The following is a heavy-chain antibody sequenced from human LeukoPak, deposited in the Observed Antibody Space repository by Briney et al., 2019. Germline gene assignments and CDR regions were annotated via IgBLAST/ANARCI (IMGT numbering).Heavy chain of an antibody. V-gene: IGHV3-23*01. J-gene: IGHJ4*02. CDR3: VKDYQVGNSPAFGDY. CDR2: LIEDGATT. Sequence: GGSLRLSCAASGFTFSSHAMSWVRRAPGKGLEWVSGLIEDGATTYYADSVKGRFTISRDNSRNTMYLQMNSLRVEDTAVYYCVKDYQVGNSPAFGDYWGQGTLVTISS. CDR1: GFTFSSHA. D-gene: IGHD1-26*01.